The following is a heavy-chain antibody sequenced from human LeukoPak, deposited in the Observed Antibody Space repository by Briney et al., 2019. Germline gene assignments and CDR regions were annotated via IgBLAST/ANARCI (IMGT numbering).Heavy chain of an antibody. J-gene: IGHJ4*02. CDR1: GFTFGGYA. Sequence: GGSLRLSCTASGFTFGGYAMSWFRQAPGKGLEWVGFIRSKAYGGTTEYAASVKGRFTISRDDSKSIAYLQMNSLKTEDTAVYYCTRDPGDDYYDSSGYYYVDYWGQGTLVTVSS. V-gene: IGHV3-49*03. CDR2: IRSKAYGGTT. D-gene: IGHD3-22*01. CDR3: TRDPGDDYYDSSGYYYVDY.